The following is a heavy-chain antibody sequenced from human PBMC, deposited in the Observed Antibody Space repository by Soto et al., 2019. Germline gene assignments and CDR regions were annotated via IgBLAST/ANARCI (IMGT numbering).Heavy chain of an antibody. CDR2: MHHSGRA. V-gene: IGHV4-4*02. J-gene: IGHJ5*02. CDR3: VRNDSYRFDP. Sequence: QVQLQESGPGLVKPSETLSLSCAVSGGSITSNWWSWVRQPPGKGLEWIGEMHHSGRANYNPSLTNRFLISVDKSNNQFSLRLTSVTAADTAVYYCVRNDSYRFDPWGQGTLVTVSS. D-gene: IGHD2-21*02. CDR1: GGSITSNW.